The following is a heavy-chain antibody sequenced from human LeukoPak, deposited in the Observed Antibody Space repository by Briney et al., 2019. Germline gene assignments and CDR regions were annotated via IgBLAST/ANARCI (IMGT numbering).Heavy chain of an antibody. CDR1: GGSISSYY. J-gene: IGHJ3*02. CDR2: IYYSGST. Sequence: SETLSLTCTVSGGSISSYYWSWIRQPPGKGLEWIGYIYYSGSTNYNPSLKSRVTISVDTSKNQLSLKLSSVTAADTAVYYCARSKIIAAAMWYAFDIWGQGTMVTVSS. D-gene: IGHD6-13*01. CDR3: ARSKIIAAAMWYAFDI. V-gene: IGHV4-59*01.